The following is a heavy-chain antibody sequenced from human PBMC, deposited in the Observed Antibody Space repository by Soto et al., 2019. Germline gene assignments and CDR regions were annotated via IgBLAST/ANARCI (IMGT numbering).Heavy chain of an antibody. CDR3: ARWSVAKDAMDV. CDR1: GYSFTNFW. Sequence: PGECLKISCKGSGYSFTNFWINWVRQMPGKGLEWMGTIYPGHSETTYRPSFQGQVTISADKSIDTAYLQWSSLKASDTAIYYCARWSVAKDAMDVWGQGTTVTVSS. J-gene: IGHJ6*02. V-gene: IGHV5-51*01. D-gene: IGHD5-12*01. CDR2: IYPGHSET.